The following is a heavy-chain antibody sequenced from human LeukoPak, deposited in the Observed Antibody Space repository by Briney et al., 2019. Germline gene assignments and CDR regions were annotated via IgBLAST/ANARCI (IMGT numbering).Heavy chain of an antibody. Sequence: SVKVSCKASGGTFSSYAISWVRQAPGQGLEWVGGIIPIFGTANYAQKFQGRVTITTDGSTSAAYMELSSLRSEDTAVYYCARESRIQRVWSGYPRGFDPWGQGTLVTVSS. CDR2: IIPIFGTA. CDR3: ARESRIQRVWSGYPRGFDP. V-gene: IGHV1-69*05. CDR1: GGTFSSYA. D-gene: IGHD3-3*01. J-gene: IGHJ5*02.